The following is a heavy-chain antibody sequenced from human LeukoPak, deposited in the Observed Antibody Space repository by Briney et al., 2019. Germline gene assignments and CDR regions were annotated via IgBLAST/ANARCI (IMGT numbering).Heavy chain of an antibody. Sequence: GESLKISCKGSGYSFTSYWIGWVRQMPGKGLEWMGIIYPGDFDTRYSPSFQGQVTISADKSISTAYLQWSSPKASDTAMYYCARHPAYSSGWTYYFDYWGQGTLVTVSS. J-gene: IGHJ4*02. CDR3: ARHPAYSSGWTYYFDY. CDR2: IYPGDFDT. D-gene: IGHD6-19*01. CDR1: GYSFTSYW. V-gene: IGHV5-51*01.